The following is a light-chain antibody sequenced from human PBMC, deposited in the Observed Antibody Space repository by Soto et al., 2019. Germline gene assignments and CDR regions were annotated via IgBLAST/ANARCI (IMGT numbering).Light chain of an antibody. V-gene: IGKV3-15*01. J-gene: IGKJ5*01. CDR1: QSVSSN. CDR2: GAS. Sequence: EILMTQSPATLSVSPGARATLSCRASQSVSSNLAWYQHKPGQAPRLLIYGASPRATGIPGRFSGSGSGTVFTLTISSLEPEDFAVYYCQQYGSSPLTFGQGTRLEIK. CDR3: QQYGSSPLT.